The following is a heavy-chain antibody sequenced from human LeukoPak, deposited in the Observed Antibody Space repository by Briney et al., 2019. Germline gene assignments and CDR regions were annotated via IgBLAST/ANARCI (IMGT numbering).Heavy chain of an antibody. V-gene: IGHV3-7*03. Sequence: PGGSLRLSCAASGFTFSSYAMHWVRQAPGKGLEWVANIKQDGNEKYYVDSVKGRFTISRDNAQNSLYLQMNSLRADDTAVYYCARKLGYCTGASCYVDYWGQGTLVTVSS. D-gene: IGHD2-2*01. J-gene: IGHJ4*02. CDR2: IKQDGNEK. CDR3: ARKLGYCTGASCYVDY. CDR1: GFTFSSYA.